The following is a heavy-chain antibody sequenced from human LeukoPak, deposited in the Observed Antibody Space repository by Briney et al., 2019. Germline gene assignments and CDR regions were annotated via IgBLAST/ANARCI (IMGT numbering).Heavy chain of an antibody. CDR2: ISWNSGSI. D-gene: IGHD1-26*01. J-gene: IGHJ4*02. V-gene: IGHV3-9*01. Sequence: PGGSLRLSCAASGFTFDDYAMHWVRQAPGKGLEWVSGISWNSGSIGYADSVKGRFTISRDNAKNSLLLQMNSLRAEDTALYYCAKDKGGSYYGGDYYFDYWGQGTLVTVSS. CDR1: GFTFDDYA. CDR3: AKDKGGSYYGGDYYFDY.